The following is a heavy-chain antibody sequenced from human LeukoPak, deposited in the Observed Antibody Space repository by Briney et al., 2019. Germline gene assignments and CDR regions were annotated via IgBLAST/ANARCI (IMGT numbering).Heavy chain of an antibody. CDR3: TPHYDFWSGYVV. Sequence: AGSLRLSCAASGFTFSNAWMSWVRQAPGKGLEWVGRIKSKTDGGTTDYAAPVKGRFTISRDDPKNTLYLQMNSLKTEDTAVYYCTPHYDFWSGYVVWGQGTLVTVSS. J-gene: IGHJ4*02. D-gene: IGHD3-3*01. CDR1: GFTFSNAW. CDR2: IKSKTDGGTT. V-gene: IGHV3-15*01.